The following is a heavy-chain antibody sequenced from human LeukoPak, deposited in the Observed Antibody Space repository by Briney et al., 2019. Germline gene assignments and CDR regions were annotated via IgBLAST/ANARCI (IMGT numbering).Heavy chain of an antibody. D-gene: IGHD6-13*01. CDR2: ISYDGSNK. V-gene: IGHV3-30*04. Sequence: GGSLRLSCAASGFTFSSYAMHWVRQAPGKGLEWVAIISYDGSNKYYADSVKGRFTISRDNSKNTLYLQMNSLRAEDTAVYYCARDSDSWYFDYWGQGTLATVSP. CDR1: GFTFSSYA. CDR3: ARDSDSWYFDY. J-gene: IGHJ4*02.